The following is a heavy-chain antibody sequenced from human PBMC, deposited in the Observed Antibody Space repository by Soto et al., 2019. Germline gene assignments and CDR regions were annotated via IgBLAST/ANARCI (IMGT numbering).Heavy chain of an antibody. CDR2: ISSSSSCI. J-gene: IGHJ6*02. CDR3: ASLWELGDYYYYGMDV. V-gene: IGHV3-21*01. CDR1: GFTFSSYS. Sequence: PGGSLRLSCAASGFTFSSYSMNWVRQAPGKGLEWVSSISSSSSCIYYADSVKGRFTISRDNAKNSLYLQMNSLRAEDTAVYYCASLWELGDYYYYGMDVWGQGTTVTVSS. D-gene: IGHD1-26*01.